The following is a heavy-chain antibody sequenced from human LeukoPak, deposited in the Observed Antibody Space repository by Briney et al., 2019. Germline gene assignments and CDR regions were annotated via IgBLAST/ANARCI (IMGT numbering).Heavy chain of an antibody. CDR3: ARSSRGYSARGYYYYYMDV. J-gene: IGHJ6*03. CDR2: IYTSGST. V-gene: IGHV4-4*09. CDR1: GGSFSGYY. D-gene: IGHD1-26*01. Sequence: SETLSLTCAVSGGSFSGYYWSWIRQPPGKGLEWIGYIYTSGSTNYNPSLKSRVTISVDTSKNQFSLKLSSVTAADTAVYYCARSSRGYSARGYYYYYMDVWGKGTTVTVSS.